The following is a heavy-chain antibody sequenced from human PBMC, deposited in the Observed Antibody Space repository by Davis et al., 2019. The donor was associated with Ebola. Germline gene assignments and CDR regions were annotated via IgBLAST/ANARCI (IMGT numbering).Heavy chain of an antibody. Sequence: RGSLSLSCEASGFTFSDYWMTWVRQAPGKGLEWVANINQYGGEEYYVDSVKGRFTISRDNAKNSLYLHLHSVRAEDTAIYYCAREIANGHHGMDVWGQGTTITVSS. D-gene: IGHD2-8*01. CDR2: INQYGGEE. CDR1: GFTFSDYW. V-gene: IGHV3-7*01. CDR3: AREIANGHHGMDV. J-gene: IGHJ6*02.